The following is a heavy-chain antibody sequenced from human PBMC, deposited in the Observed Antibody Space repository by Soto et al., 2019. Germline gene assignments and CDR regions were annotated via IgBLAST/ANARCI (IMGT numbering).Heavy chain of an antibody. CDR3: ARDMSRIAAAGNF. CDR1: GYTFTSYG. V-gene: IGHV1-69*04. D-gene: IGHD6-13*01. Sequence: ASVKVSCKASGYTFTSYGISWVRQAPGQGLEWMGRIIPILGIANYAQKFQGRVTITADKSTSTAYMELSSLRSEDTAVYYCARDMSRIAAAGNFWGQGTLVTVSS. CDR2: IIPILGIA. J-gene: IGHJ4*02.